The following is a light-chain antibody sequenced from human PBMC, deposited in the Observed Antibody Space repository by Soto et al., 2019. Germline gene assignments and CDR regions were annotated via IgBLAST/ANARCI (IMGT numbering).Light chain of an antibody. CDR1: QSLNSW. CDR3: QQYIDYFT. J-gene: IGKJ4*01. V-gene: IGKV1-5*03. CDR2: KAS. Sequence: DIQMTQSPSTLSASIGDRVTITCRASQSLNSWLAWYQQKPGKAPKLLIYKASNLESGVPSRFSGSGSGTEFPLTISSLQPDDYATYYCQQYIDYFTFGGGTTVEIK.